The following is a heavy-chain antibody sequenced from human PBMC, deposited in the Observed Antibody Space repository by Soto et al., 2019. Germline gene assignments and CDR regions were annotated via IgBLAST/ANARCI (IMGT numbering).Heavy chain of an antibody. CDR2: VSGSRHNA. D-gene: IGHD1-1*01. CDR3: GRGGQLQYLGDPRGAIDF. Sequence: QVQLIQSGPEGKRPGASVKVSCRSSGYTFSQYGMSWVRQAPGQGLEWLGWVSGSRHNATYVDQVRGRVTQTADPSPGTGYLEMRSPRPGDKAVYYCGRGGQLQYLGDPRGAIDFWGQGTLVSVSS. V-gene: IGHV1-18*01. J-gene: IGHJ4*02. CDR1: GYTFSQYG.